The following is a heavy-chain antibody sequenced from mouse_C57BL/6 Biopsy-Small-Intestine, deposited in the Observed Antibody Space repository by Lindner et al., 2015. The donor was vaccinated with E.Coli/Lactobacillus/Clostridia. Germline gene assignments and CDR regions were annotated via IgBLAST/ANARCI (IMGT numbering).Heavy chain of an antibody. CDR2: INPSSGYT. CDR1: GYTFTSYW. Sequence: VQLQESGAELAKPGASVKLSCKASGYTFTSYWMHWVKQRPGQGLEWIGYINPSSGYTKYNQKFKDKATLTADKSSNTAYMQLSSLTYEDSAVYYCARSERGPSLDYWGQGTTLTVSS. V-gene: IGHV1-7*01. CDR3: ARSERGPSLDY. J-gene: IGHJ2*01. D-gene: IGHD3-3*01.